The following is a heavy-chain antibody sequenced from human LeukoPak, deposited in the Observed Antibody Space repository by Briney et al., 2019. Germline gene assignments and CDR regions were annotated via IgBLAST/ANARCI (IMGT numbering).Heavy chain of an antibody. J-gene: IGHJ4*02. Sequence: KPSETLSLTCAVYGGSFSGYYWSWIRQPPGKGLEWIGEIYHSGTTNYNPTLKSRVTISVDKSKNQLSLRLNPVTAADTAVYYCARDLGTVAASYWGQGALDTVTS. V-gene: IGHV4-34*01. CDR2: IYHSGTT. CDR1: GGSFSGYY. D-gene: IGHD5-12*01. CDR3: ARDLGTVAASY.